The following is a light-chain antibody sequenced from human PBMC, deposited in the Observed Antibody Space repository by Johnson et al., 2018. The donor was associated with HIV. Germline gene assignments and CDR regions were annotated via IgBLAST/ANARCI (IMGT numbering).Light chain of an antibody. CDR3: GTWNSSLSAHNYV. CDR1: NSNIGNNY. CDR2: ENN. J-gene: IGLJ1*01. V-gene: IGLV1-51*02. Sequence: QSVLTQPPSVSAAPGQKVTISCSGSNSNIGNNYVSWYQHLPGTTPKLLIYENNKRPSGIPDRFSGSKSGPSATLGITGLQTGDEAAYYCGTWNSSLSAHNYVFGTATKVTVL.